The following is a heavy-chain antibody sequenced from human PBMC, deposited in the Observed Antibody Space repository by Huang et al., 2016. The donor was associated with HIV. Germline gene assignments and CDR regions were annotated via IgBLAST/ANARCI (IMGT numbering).Heavy chain of an antibody. Sequence: QVQLVQSGAEVKRPGASVKVSCKASGYSFTGHFIHWVRQAPGQGLEGSGRSEPTGDAINWASRFKGRVSITRDKSICTAYMELSGRRSDDTAVFFCAREAWASGVAHYFDYWGPGTLVTVSS. CDR3: AREAWASGVAHYFDY. V-gene: IGHV1-2*06. J-gene: IGHJ4*02. D-gene: IGHD3-10*01. CDR2: SEPTGDAI. CDR1: GYSFTGHF.